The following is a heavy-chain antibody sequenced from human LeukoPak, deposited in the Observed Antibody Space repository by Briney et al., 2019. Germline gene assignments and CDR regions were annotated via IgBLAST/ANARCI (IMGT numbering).Heavy chain of an antibody. Sequence: SETLSLTCTVSGGSISSGGYYWSWIRQHPGKGLEWIGYIYYSGSTYYNPSLKSRVTISVDTSKNQFSLKLSSVTAADTAVYYCARDVRYYDILTGYYSPTEGWFDPWGQGTLVTVSS. J-gene: IGHJ5*02. CDR2: IYYSGST. CDR1: GGSISSGGYY. V-gene: IGHV4-31*03. D-gene: IGHD3-9*01. CDR3: ARDVRYYDILTGYYSPTEGWFDP.